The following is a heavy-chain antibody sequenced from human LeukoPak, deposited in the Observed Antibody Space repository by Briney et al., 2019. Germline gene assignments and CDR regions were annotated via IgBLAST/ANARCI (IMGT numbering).Heavy chain of an antibody. Sequence: GASVKVSCKASGYTFTGYYMHWVRQAPGQGLEWMGWINPNSGGTNYAQKFQGRVTMTRDTSIGTAYMELSRLRSDDTAVYYCAREGDCSSTSCLDYWGQGTLVTVSS. CDR1: GYTFTGYY. V-gene: IGHV1-2*02. J-gene: IGHJ4*02. CDR2: INPNSGGT. D-gene: IGHD2-2*01. CDR3: AREGDCSSTSCLDY.